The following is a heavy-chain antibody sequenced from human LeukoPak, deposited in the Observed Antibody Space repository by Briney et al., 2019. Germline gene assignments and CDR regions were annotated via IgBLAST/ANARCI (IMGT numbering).Heavy chain of an antibody. Sequence: SETLSLTCTISGGSISSGDYYWSWIRQPPGKGLEWIGYIYYSGSSYFSPSLKSRVTISVDTSRNQFSLKLSSVTAADTALYYCARLKVDANNYFDYWGQGTLVTVSS. J-gene: IGHJ4*02. V-gene: IGHV4-30-4*01. D-gene: IGHD1-26*01. CDR3: ARLKVDANNYFDY. CDR1: GGSISSGDYY. CDR2: IYYSGSS.